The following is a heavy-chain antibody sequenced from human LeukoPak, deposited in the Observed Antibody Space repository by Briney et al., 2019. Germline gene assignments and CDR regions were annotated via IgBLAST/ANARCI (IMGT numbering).Heavy chain of an antibody. CDR1: GFTFSSYG. J-gene: IGHJ4*02. CDR2: ISYDGSNK. CDR3: AKEKGLGRYDILTEGFDY. V-gene: IGHV3-30*18. D-gene: IGHD3-9*01. Sequence: GGSLRLSCAASGFTFSSYGMHWVRQAPGKGLEWVAVISYDGSNKYYADSVKGRFTISRDNSKNTLYLQTNSLRAEDTAVYYCAKEKGLGRYDILTEGFDYWGQGTLVTVSS.